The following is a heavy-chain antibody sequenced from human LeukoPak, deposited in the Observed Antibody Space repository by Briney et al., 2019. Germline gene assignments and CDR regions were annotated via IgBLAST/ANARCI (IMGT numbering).Heavy chain of an antibody. J-gene: IGHJ4*02. Sequence: ASVKVSCTASGGTFSSYAISWVRQAPGQGLEWMGGIIPIFGTANYAQKFQGRVTITTDESTSTAYMELGSLRSEDTAVYYCASYFSGYFDYWGQGTLVTVSS. CDR1: GGTFSSYA. V-gene: IGHV1-69*05. CDR3: ASYFSGYFDY. CDR2: IIPIFGTA. D-gene: IGHD2/OR15-2a*01.